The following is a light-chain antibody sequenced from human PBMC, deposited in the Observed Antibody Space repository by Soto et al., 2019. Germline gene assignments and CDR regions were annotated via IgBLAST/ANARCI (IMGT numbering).Light chain of an antibody. CDR1: QNISPW. CDR3: QQYKSYPIS. CDR2: GAS. Sequence: DIQMTQSPSTLSASVGDRVTIACRASQNISPWLAWYQQKPGKAPKLLIYGASSLEGGVPSRFSGSGSGTDFTLTISSLQPDDFATYYCQQYKSYPISFGGGTTV. J-gene: IGKJ4*01. V-gene: IGKV1-5*01.